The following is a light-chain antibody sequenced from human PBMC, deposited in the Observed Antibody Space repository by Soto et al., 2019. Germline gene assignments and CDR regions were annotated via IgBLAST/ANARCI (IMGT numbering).Light chain of an antibody. J-gene: IGLJ2*01. Sequence: QSVLTQPPSVSGTPGQRVTISCSGSSSNTGSNSVNWYQQRPGTAPKLLIYSNNQRPSGVPDRFSGSKSGTSASLANSGLQSEDEADYYCAAWDDSLDGVVFGGGTKLTVL. CDR3: AAWDDSLDGVV. CDR2: SNN. V-gene: IGLV1-44*01. CDR1: SSNTGSNS.